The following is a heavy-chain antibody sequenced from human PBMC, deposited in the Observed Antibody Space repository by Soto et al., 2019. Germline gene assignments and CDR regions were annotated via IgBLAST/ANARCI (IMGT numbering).Heavy chain of an antibody. J-gene: IGHJ4*02. D-gene: IGHD3-10*01. CDR2: ISSSSSYI. CDR1: GFSFRSYY. V-gene: IGHV3-21*06. CDR3: ARVGTYYGSGSPYYSDY. Sequence: SLRLSCAASGFSFRSYYMNWVRQAPGKGLEWVSSISSSSSYINYADPVKGRFTISRDNAKNSLYLQMNSLRAEDTAVYYCARVGTYYGSGSPYYSDYWGQGTLVTVSS.